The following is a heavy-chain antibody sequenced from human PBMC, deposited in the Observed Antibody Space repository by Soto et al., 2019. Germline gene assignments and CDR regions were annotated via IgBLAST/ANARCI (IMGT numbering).Heavy chain of an antibody. CDR2: VSYNVRT. D-gene: IGHD6-19*01. J-gene: IGHJ4*02. Sequence: QPQLQESGPGLVKPSETLFLTCTVSGGSISSRSYFWGWIRQPPGKGLEWIGSVSYNVRTYYNPSLKSRLTMSVATSKNQFFLKLTSVTATDTAVYYCARQAVDEGYSSGWYFDSWGQGTLVTVSS. V-gene: IGHV4-39*01. CDR1: GGSISSRSYF. CDR3: ARQAVDEGYSSGWYFDS.